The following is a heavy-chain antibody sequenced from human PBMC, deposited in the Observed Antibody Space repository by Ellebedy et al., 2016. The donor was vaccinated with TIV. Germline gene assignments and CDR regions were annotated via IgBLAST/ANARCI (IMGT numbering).Heavy chain of an antibody. V-gene: IGHV3-23*01. CDR3: AKVVVVPAADHTGYFQH. J-gene: IGHJ1*01. CDR2: ISGSGGST. CDR1: GFTFSSYA. D-gene: IGHD2-2*01. Sequence: GESLKISXAASGFTFSSYAMSWVRQAPGKGLEWVSAISGSGGSTYYADSVKGRFTISRDNSKNTLYLQMNSLRAEDTAVYYCAKVVVVPAADHTGYFQHWGQGTLVTVSS.